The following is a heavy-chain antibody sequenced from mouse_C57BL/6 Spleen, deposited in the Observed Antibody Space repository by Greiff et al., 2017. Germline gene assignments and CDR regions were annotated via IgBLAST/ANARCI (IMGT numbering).Heavy chain of an antibody. Sequence: QVQLQQPGAELVKPGASVKLSCKASGYTFTSYWMKWVKQRPGQGLEWIGEIDPSDGYTNYNQKFKGKATLTVDTSSSTAYMELSSLTSEDSAVYYCARAEDYYGRLAYWGQGTMLTVSA. CDR2: IDPSDGYT. V-gene: IGHV1-50*01. CDR3: ARAEDYYGRLAY. D-gene: IGHD1-1*01. CDR1: GYTFTSYW. J-gene: IGHJ3*01.